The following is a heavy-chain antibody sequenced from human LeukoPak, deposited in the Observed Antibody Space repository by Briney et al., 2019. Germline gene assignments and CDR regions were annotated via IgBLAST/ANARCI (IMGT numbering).Heavy chain of an antibody. CDR2: INHSGST. V-gene: IGHV4-34*01. CDR1: GGSFSGYY. Sequence: PSETLSLTCAVYGGSFSGYYWSWIRQPPGKGLEWIGEINHSGSTNYNPSLKSRVTISVDTSKNQFSLKLSSVTAADTAVYYCARGPFLDDSSDLDAFDIWGQGTMVTVSS. CDR3: ARGPFLDDSSDLDAFDI. D-gene: IGHD3-22*01. J-gene: IGHJ3*02.